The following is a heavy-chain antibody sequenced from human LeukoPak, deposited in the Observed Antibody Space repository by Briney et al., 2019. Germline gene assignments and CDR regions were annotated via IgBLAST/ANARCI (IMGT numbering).Heavy chain of an antibody. D-gene: IGHD1-26*01. CDR3: ATYDSGSYYFPGDY. CDR1: GGTFSSYA. V-gene: IGHV1-69*04. CDR2: IIPILGIA. J-gene: IGHJ4*02. Sequence: VASVKVSCKASGGTFSSYAISWVRQAPGQGLEWMGRIIPILGIANYAQKFQGRVTMTEDTSTDTAYMELSSPRSEDTAVYYCATYDSGSYYFPGDYWGQGTLVTVSS.